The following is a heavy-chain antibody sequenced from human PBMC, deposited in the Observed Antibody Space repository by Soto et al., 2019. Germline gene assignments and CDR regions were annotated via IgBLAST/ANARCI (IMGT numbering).Heavy chain of an antibody. V-gene: IGHV3-64*01. CDR2: ISTDGGIT. D-gene: IGHD3-10*01. CDR3: ARGEFNGRITSSMHDY. CDR1: GFTFSSYA. Sequence: EVQLVESGGGLVQPGGSLRLSCAASGFTFSSYAMHWVRQAPGKGLEYASAISTDGGITYYANSVKGRFTISRDNSKNTEYLKMGRLRHEDMGVAYCARGEFNGRITSSMHDYWGQGTQVAVSS. J-gene: IGHJ4*02.